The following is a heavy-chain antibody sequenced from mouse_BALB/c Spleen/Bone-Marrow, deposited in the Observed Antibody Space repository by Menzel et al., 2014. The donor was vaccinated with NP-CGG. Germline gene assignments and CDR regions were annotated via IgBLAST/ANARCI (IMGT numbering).Heavy chain of an antibody. CDR2: IYPGNSDT. Sequence: EVQLQQSGTVLARPGASVKMSCKASGYSFTFYWMHWVKQGPGQGLEWIGAIYPGNSDTTCNQKFKVKAKPTAVTSASTAYMELSSLTNEDSAVYYCMFLVKEDFAYWGQGTLVTVSA. CDR1: GYSFTFYW. CDR3: MFLVKEDFAY. D-gene: IGHD2-10*02. V-gene: IGHV1-5*01. J-gene: IGHJ3*01.